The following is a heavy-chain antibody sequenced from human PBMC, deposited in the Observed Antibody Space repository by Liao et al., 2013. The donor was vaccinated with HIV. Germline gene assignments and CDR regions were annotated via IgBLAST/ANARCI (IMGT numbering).Heavy chain of an antibody. CDR1: GGSFSGYY. CDR3: ARDPYDSSAYYYAAFDI. J-gene: IGHJ3*02. Sequence: QVQLQQWGAGLLKPSETLSLTCAVYGGSFSGYYWTWIRQSPGKGLQWIGESNHSGSTNYNPSLKSRVTMSVDTSKNQFSLKLSSVTAADTAVYYCARDPYDSSAYYYAAFDIWGQGTMVTVSS. V-gene: IGHV4-34*01. D-gene: IGHD3-22*01. CDR2: SNHSGST.